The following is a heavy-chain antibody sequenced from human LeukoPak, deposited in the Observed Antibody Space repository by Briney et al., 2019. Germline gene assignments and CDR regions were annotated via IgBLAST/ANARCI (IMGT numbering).Heavy chain of an antibody. Sequence: SETLSLTCAVYGGSFSVYYWSWIRQPPGKGLEWIGEINHSGSTNYNPSLKSRVTISVDTSKNQFSLKLSSVTAADTAVYYCARVRRSSTSCLFDYWGQGTLVTVSS. CDR2: INHSGST. CDR1: GGSFSVYY. D-gene: IGHD2-2*01. CDR3: ARVRRSSTSCLFDY. V-gene: IGHV4-34*01. J-gene: IGHJ4*02.